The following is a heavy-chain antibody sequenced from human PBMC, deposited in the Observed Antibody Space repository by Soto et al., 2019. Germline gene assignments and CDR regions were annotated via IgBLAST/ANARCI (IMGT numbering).Heavy chain of an antibody. D-gene: IGHD2-15*01. Sequence: GGSLRLSCAASGFSFSTYNMDWVRQAPGKGPEWIAYISTTSFTIYYAESVKGRFTISRDNDRNSLYLEMNSLRDEDTAVYYCARDRCYDGTCYSASDSWGQGT. V-gene: IGHV3-48*02. CDR2: ISTTSFTI. J-gene: IGHJ5*01. CDR3: ARDRCYDGTCYSASDS. CDR1: GFSFSTYN.